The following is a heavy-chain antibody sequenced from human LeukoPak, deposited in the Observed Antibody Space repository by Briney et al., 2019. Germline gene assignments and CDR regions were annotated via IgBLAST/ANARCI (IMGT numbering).Heavy chain of an antibody. D-gene: IGHD6-6*01. CDR1: GGSFSGYY. J-gene: IGHJ4*02. CDR3: ARGAYSSSPLRPYYFDY. V-gene: IGHV4-34*01. CDR2: INHSGST. Sequence: SETLSLTCAVYGGSFSGYYWSWIRQPPGKGLEWIGEINHSGSTNYNPSLKSRVTISVDTSKNQFSLKPSSVTAADTAVYYCARGAYSSSPLRPYYFDYWGQGTPVTVSS.